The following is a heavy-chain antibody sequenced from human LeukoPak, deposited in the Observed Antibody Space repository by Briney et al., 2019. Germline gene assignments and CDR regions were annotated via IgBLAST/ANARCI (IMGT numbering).Heavy chain of an antibody. V-gene: IGHV3-48*03. Sequence: GGSLRLSCAASGFTFSSYEMNWVRQAPGKGLEWVSYISSSGSTIYYADSVKGRFTISRDNAKNSLYLQMNSLRAEDTAVYYCARDRGSGVLDYSGQGTLVTVSS. D-gene: IGHD3-10*01. CDR3: ARDRGSGVLDY. CDR1: GFTFSSYE. J-gene: IGHJ4*02. CDR2: ISSSGSTI.